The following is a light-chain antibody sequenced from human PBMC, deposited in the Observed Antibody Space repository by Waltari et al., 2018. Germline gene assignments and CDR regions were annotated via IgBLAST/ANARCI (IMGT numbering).Light chain of an antibody. CDR1: QSISDW. V-gene: IGKV1-5*03. Sequence: DIQVTQSPSTLYASVGDRVTISCRASQSISDWLVWYQQKPGKAPKLLIYKTSILESGVPSRFSGSGYGTEFTLTISSLQPDDFATYYCQQYNTYSWTFGQGTKVEI. CDR3: QQYNTYSWT. J-gene: IGKJ1*01. CDR2: KTS.